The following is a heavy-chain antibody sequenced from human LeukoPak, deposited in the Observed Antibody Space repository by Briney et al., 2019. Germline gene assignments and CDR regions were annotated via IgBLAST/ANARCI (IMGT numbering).Heavy chain of an antibody. Sequence: SVKVSCKASGGTFSSYAISWVRQAPGQGLEWMGRIIPIFGTANYAQKFQGRVTITTDESTSTAYMDLSSLRSRDTAVYCCARGSRGYYGSSGYFDYWGQGTLVTVSS. D-gene: IGHD3-22*01. CDR1: GGTFSSYA. V-gene: IGHV1-69*05. CDR2: IIPIFGTA. J-gene: IGHJ4*02. CDR3: ARGSRGYYGSSGYFDY.